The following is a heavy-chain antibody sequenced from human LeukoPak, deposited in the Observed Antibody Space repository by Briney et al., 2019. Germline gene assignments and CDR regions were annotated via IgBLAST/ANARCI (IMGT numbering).Heavy chain of an antibody. J-gene: IGHJ3*02. CDR3: AKDFREGIFDI. V-gene: IGHV3-33*06. Sequence: GGSLRLSCAASGFTFSSYGMHWVRQAPGKGLEWVAVIWYDGSNKYYADSVKGRFTISRDNSKNTLYLQMNSLRAEDTAVYYCAKDFREGIFDIWGQGTMVTVSS. CDR1: GFTFSSYG. CDR2: IWYDGSNK. D-gene: IGHD1-26*01.